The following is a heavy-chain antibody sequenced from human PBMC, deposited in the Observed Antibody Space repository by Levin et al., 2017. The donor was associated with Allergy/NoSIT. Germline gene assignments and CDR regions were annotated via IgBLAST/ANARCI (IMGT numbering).Heavy chain of an antibody. J-gene: IGHJ4*02. V-gene: IGHV3-74*01. CDR1: GFTLSSYW. CDR2: IESDGSST. D-gene: IGHD6-19*01. Sequence: SCAASGFTLSSYWMHWVRQAPGKGLVWVSRIESDGSSTTYADSVKGRFTISRDNAKNTLYLQMNSLRAEDTAVYYCARQRSVAGDYWGQGTLVTVSS. CDR3: ARQRSVAGDY.